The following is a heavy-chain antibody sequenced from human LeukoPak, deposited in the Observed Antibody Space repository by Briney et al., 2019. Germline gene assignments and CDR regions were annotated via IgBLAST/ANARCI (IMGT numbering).Heavy chain of an antibody. Sequence: SETLSLTCTVSGGSISSSSYYWGWIRQPPGKGLEWIGSIYYSGSTYYNPSLKSRVTISVDTSKNQFSLKLSSVTAADTAVYYCASRAYYFDYWGQGTLVTVSS. CDR1: GGSISSSSYY. J-gene: IGHJ4*02. V-gene: IGHV4-39*01. CDR2: IYYSGST. CDR3: ASRAYYFDY.